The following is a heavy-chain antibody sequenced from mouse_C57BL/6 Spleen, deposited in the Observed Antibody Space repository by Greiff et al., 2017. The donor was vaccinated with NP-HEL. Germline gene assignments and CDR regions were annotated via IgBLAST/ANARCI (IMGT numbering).Heavy chain of an antibody. CDR1: GYTFTSYW. V-gene: IGHV1-52*01. Sequence: QVHVKQPGAELVRPGSSVKLSCKASGYTFTSYWMHWVKQRPIQGLEWIGNIDPSDSETHYNQKFKDKATLTVDKSSSTAYMQLSSLTSEDSAVYYCARGGGYDHWFAYWGQGTLVTVSA. D-gene: IGHD2-10*02. CDR2: IDPSDSET. J-gene: IGHJ3*01. CDR3: ARGGGYDHWFAY.